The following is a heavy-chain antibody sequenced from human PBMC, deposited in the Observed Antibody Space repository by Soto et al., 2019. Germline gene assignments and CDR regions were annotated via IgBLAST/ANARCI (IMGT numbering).Heavy chain of an antibody. V-gene: IGHV3-49*03. J-gene: IGHJ1*01. CDR3: TTDEQLVQYFQH. CDR1: GFTFGDYA. CDR2: IRSKAYGGTT. Sequence: GGSLRLSCTASGFTFGDYAMSWFRQAPGKGLEWVGFIRSKAYGGTTEYAASVKGRFTISRDDSKSIAYLQMNSLKTEDTAVYYCTTDEQLVQYFQHWGQGTLVTVSS. D-gene: IGHD6-6*01.